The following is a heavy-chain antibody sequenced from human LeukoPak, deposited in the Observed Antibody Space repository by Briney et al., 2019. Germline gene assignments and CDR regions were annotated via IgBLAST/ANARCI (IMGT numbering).Heavy chain of an antibody. J-gene: IGHJ4*02. CDR3: ATDPDYGGNPPLGY. V-gene: IGHV1-24*01. CDR1: GYTLSELP. CDR2: FHPEDGET. Sequence: ASVKVSCKVSGYTLSELPIYWVRQAPGKGLEWMGGFHPEDGETIYAQKFQDRFTMTEDTSTDTAYMELSSLRSEDTAVYYCATDPDYGGNPPLGYWGQGTLVTVSS. D-gene: IGHD4-23*01.